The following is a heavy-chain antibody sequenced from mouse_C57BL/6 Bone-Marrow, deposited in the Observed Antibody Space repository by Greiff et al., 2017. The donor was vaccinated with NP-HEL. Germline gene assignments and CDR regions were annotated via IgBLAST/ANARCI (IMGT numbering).Heavy chain of an antibody. CDR1: GYTFTDYY. CDR3: ARSNFQYFDV. J-gene: IGHJ1*03. CDR2: IYPGSGNT. V-gene: IGHV1-76*01. Sequence: VQLQQSGAELVRPGASVKLSCKASGYTFTDYYINWVKQRPGQGLEWIARIYPGSGNTYYNEKFKGKATLTAEKSSSTAYMQLSSLTSEDSAVYFCARSNFQYFDVWGTGTTVTVSS.